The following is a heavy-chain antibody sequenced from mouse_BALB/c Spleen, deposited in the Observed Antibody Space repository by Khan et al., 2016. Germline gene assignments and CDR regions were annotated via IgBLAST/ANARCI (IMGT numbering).Heavy chain of an antibody. D-gene: IGHD2-14*01. V-gene: IGHV4-1*02. CDR3: ARLGYCGGFAY. CDR1: GFDFSRYW. CDR2: INPDSSTI. J-gene: IGHJ3*01. Sequence: EVKLLESGGGLVKPGGSLKLSCAASGFDFSRYWMRWVRQAPGKGLEWIGEINPDSSTINYTPSLKDKFIISRDNAKNTLYLQMSKVTSEDTARYYCARLGYCGGFAYWGQGTLVTVSA.